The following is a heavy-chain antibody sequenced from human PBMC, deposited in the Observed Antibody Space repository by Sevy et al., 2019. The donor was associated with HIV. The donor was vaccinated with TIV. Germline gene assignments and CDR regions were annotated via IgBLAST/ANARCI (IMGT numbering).Heavy chain of an antibody. CDR2: ISTSGVTT. D-gene: IGHD6-13*01. CDR3: AKIPIAAGVDY. J-gene: IGHJ4*02. CDR1: GFSFSSNA. Sequence: GGSLRLSCAASGFSFSSNAMNWVRQAPGKGLEWVSSISTSGVTTYYSDSVKGRFTISRDNSKNTLYLQMNSLRAEDMAVYYCAKIPIAAGVDYWGQGTLVTVSS. V-gene: IGHV3-23*01.